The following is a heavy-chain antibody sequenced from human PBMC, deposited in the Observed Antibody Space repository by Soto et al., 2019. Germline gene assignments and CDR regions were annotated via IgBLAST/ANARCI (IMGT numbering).Heavy chain of an antibody. Sequence: PSETLSLTCTVSGGSISSYYWSWIRQPPGKGLEWIGYIYHSGSTYYNPSLKSRVSISVDRSKNQFSLKLSSVTAADTAVYYCARQGNYGMDVWGQGTTVNVSS. CDR2: IYHSGST. V-gene: IGHV4-59*08. CDR3: ARQGNYGMDV. J-gene: IGHJ6*02. CDR1: GGSISSYY.